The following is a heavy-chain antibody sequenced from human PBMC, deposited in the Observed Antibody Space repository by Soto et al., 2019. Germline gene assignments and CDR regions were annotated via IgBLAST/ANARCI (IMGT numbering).Heavy chain of an antibody. D-gene: IGHD4-17*01. CDR3: TREAGDYSFDY. J-gene: IGHJ4*02. CDR1: GFTFGDYD. V-gene: IGHV3-49*03. CDR2: IRSKAYGGTT. Sequence: PGGSLRLSCTASGFTFGDYDMTWFRQAPGKGLEWVGVIRSKAYGGTTEYAASVKGRFTISRDDSKSIAYLQMNSLKTEDTTVYYCTREAGDYSFDYWGQGTLVTVSS.